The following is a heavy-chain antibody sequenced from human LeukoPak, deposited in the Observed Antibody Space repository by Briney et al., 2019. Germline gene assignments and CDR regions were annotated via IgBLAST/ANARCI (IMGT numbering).Heavy chain of an antibody. J-gene: IGHJ6*03. CDR1: GFTVSSNY. CDR2: IYSGGST. CDR3: ARHVRIKSPKLYSLYSRPDYYTYLDA. V-gene: IGHV3-53*01. D-gene: IGHD6-13*01. Sequence: GGSLRLSCAASGFTVSSNYMSWVRQAPGKGLEWVSVIYSGGSTYYADSVKGRFTISRDNSKNTLYLQMNSLRAGDTAVYYFARHVRIKSPKLYSLYSRPDYYTYLDAWAKGTPVTVS.